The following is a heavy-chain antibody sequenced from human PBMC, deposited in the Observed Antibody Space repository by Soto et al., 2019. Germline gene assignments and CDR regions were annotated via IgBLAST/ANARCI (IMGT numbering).Heavy chain of an antibody. D-gene: IGHD1-26*01. CDR2: INPSGAGI. CDR3: ARGQIINMKEPRSAFDI. Sequence: QVQLEQSGAEVKKPGASVKVSCKASGYTFTSHYMHWVRQAPGQGLEWMGVINPSGAGISYAQMFRGRVTMCRDTSTSTVFMELSSLRSEDTSVYYCARGQIINMKEPRSAFDIWGQGTMVTVSS. V-gene: IGHV1-46*01. J-gene: IGHJ3*02. CDR1: GYTFTSHY.